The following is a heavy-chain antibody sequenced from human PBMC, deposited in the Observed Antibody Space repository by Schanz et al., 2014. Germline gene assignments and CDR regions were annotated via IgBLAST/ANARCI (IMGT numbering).Heavy chain of an antibody. CDR2: IWYDGNNK. CDR1: GFTFSEVY. D-gene: IGHD4-17*01. J-gene: IGHJ3*02. V-gene: IGHV3-33*06. CDR3: AKDMHKDYGGKPQTFDI. Sequence: VRLVESGGGLVEPGGSLRLSCSGSGFTFSEVYMSWVRQAPGKGLGWVAVIWYDGNNKFYADSVKGRFIISRDNSKNTLDLQMNSLRDEDTALYYCAKDMHKDYGGKPQTFDIWGQGTMVTVSS.